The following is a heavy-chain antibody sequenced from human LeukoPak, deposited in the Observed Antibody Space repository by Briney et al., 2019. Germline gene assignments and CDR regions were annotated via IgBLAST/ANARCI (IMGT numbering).Heavy chain of an antibody. Sequence: GGSLRLSCAASGVTFSSYWMSWVRQAPGKGLEWVANIKEDGSEKYYVDSVKGRFAISRDNAKNSVYLQMNSLRAEDTAVYYCARSNFWSGYYTSYYYYMDVWGKGTTVTVSS. CDR2: IKEDGSEK. D-gene: IGHD3-3*01. J-gene: IGHJ6*03. CDR1: GVTFSSYW. CDR3: ARSNFWSGYYTSYYYYMDV. V-gene: IGHV3-7*01.